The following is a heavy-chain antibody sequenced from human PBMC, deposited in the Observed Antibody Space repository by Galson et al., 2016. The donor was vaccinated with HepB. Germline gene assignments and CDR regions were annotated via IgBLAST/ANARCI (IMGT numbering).Heavy chain of an antibody. D-gene: IGHD3-9*01. Sequence: SVKVSCKASGYSFVSHDINWVRQAPGQGLEWLGWMNPKNGNTGYAGKFQGRVTMTRDTSTDTAHMELSGLRFDDTAVYYCAKEFYETFTGYSSFDHWGQGTLVTVSS. J-gene: IGHJ4*02. CDR3: AKEFYETFTGYSSFDH. V-gene: IGHV1-8*01. CDR2: MNPKNGNT. CDR1: GYSFVSHD.